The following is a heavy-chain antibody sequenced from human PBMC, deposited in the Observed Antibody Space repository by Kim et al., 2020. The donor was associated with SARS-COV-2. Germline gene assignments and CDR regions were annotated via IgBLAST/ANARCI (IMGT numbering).Heavy chain of an antibody. CDR1: GFTVSSNY. CDR2: IYSGGST. Sequence: GGSLRLSCAASGFTVSSNYMSWVRQAPGKGLEWVSVIYSGGSTYYADSVKGRFTISRDNSKNTLYLQMNSLRAEDTAVYYCARDRLSDNDVVVPAATWYYGMDVWGQGTTVTVSS. CDR3: ARDRLSDNDVVVPAATWYYGMDV. V-gene: IGHV3-66*01. D-gene: IGHD2-2*01. J-gene: IGHJ6*02.